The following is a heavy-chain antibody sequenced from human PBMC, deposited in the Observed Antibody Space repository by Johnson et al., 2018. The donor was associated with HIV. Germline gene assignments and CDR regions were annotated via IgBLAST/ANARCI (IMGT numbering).Heavy chain of an antibody. D-gene: IGHD1-26*01. CDR1: GFTFDDSA. Sequence: QMLLVESGGGVVQPGRSLKLSCAASGFTFDDSAMHWVRQTPGKGLEWVAVISYDGSNKYYADSVKGRFTISRDNSKNTLYLQMNSRRAEDTAVYYCARESASSGRDSGAFYFWGQGTMFTVSS. CDR2: ISYDGSNK. V-gene: IGHV3-30*04. J-gene: IGHJ3*01. CDR3: ARESASSGRDSGAFYF.